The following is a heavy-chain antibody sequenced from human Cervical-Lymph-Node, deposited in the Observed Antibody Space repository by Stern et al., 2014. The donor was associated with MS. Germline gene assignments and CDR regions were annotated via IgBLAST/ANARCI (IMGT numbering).Heavy chain of an antibody. Sequence: VQLVQSGADVKKPGASVKVSCKASGNTFTTYYLHWVRQAPGQGLEWMGVINPRCGSPTYAQKFQGRVTMTRDTSKSTVYMELSGLRSEDTAVYYCARDRGVTSYYYYGMDVWGQGTTVIVSS. V-gene: IGHV1-46*01. J-gene: IGHJ6*02. CDR1: GNTFTTYY. CDR2: INPRCGSP. CDR3: ARDRGVTSYYYYGMDV. D-gene: IGHD4-17*01.